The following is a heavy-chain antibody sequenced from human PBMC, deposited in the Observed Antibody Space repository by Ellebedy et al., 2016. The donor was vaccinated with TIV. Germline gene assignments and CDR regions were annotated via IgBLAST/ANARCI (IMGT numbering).Heavy chain of an antibody. CDR1: GFTFTSFG. V-gene: IGHV1-18*04. CDR3: ARVGWGYSGGEDN. Sequence: ASVKVSCKASGFTFTSFGISWVRQAPGQGLEWMGWISVYNGNTNYAQNFQGRVPMTTDAFARTAYMELRSLRSDDTAVYYCARVGWGYSGGEDNWGQGTQVTVSS. D-gene: IGHD5-12*01. CDR2: ISVYNGNT. J-gene: IGHJ4*02.